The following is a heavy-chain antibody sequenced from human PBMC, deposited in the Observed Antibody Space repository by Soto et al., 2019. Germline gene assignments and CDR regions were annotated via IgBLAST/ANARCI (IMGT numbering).Heavy chain of an antibody. CDR1: GGSISSYY. J-gene: IGHJ6*02. CDR3: ARDTGRYYDNFYYYYGMDV. V-gene: IGHV4-59*01. CDR2: IYYSGST. Sequence: PSETLSLTCTVSGGSISSYYWSWIRQPPGKGLEWIGYIYYSGSTNYNPSLKSRVTISVDTSKNQFSLKLSSVTAADTAVYYCARDTGRYYDNFYYYYGMDVWGQGTTVTVSS. D-gene: IGHD3-22*01.